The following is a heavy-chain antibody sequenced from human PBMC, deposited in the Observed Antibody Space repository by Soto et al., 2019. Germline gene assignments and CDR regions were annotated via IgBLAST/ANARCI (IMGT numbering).Heavy chain of an antibody. CDR2: ISFDGNNK. CDR3: ARELQYSYGMDV. J-gene: IGHJ6*02. CDR1: GFTFTNYG. V-gene: IGHV3-30*03. Sequence: QVQLVESGGGVVQPGRSLRLSCAASGFTFTNYGMHWVRQTPGKGLEWVAVISFDGNNKFYADSVKGRFTISRDTSKSTLYLQLNSLRPEDTAGYYCARELQYSYGMDVWGHGTTVTVSS. D-gene: IGHD4-4*01.